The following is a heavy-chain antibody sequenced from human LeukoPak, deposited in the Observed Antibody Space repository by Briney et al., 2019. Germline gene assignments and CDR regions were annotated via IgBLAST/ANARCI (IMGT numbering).Heavy chain of an antibody. CDR2: ITGSAKST. D-gene: IGHD5-18*01. Sequence: PGGSLRLSCAASGFTVSSIYMSWVRQAPGKGLEWVSSITGSAKSTYYADSVKGRATISRDNSRNTVDLQLTSLGVEDTATYYCTKEDRQLVCAHWGQGTLVTVSS. J-gene: IGHJ4*02. CDR3: TKEDRQLVCAH. CDR1: GFTVSSIY. V-gene: IGHV3-23*01.